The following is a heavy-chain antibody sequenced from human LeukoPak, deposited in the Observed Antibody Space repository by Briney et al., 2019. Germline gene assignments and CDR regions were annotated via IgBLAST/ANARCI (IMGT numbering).Heavy chain of an antibody. Sequence: ASVKVSCKASGYTFSDYYMHWVRQAPGQGLEWMGWINPNSGDTKYAQKFQGRVTVTRDTSISTAYMELSSVRSDDSAVYYCARVIANDRSGYRAFDIWGQGTKVTVSS. CDR2: INPNSGDT. V-gene: IGHV1-2*02. D-gene: IGHD3-22*01. CDR3: ARVIANDRSGYRAFDI. J-gene: IGHJ3*02. CDR1: GYTFSDYY.